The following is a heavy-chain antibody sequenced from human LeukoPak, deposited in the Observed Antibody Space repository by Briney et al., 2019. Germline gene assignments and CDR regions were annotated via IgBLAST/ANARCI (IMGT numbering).Heavy chain of an antibody. J-gene: IGHJ4*02. CDR3: AKGLHRSGWYYFDY. D-gene: IGHD6-19*01. CDR2: ISGSGGST. CDR1: GFTFSSYA. V-gene: IGHV3-23*01. Sequence: KSGGSLRLSCAASGFTFSSYAMSWVRQAPGKGLEWVSAISGSGGSTYYADSVKGRFTISRDNSKNTLYLQMNSLRAEDTAVYYCAKGLHRSGWYYFDYWGQGTLVTVSS.